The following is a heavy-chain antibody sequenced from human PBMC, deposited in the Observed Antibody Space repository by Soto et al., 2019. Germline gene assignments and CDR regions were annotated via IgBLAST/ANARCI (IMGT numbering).Heavy chain of an antibody. J-gene: IGHJ4*02. CDR2: MSYDGSNK. CDR3: ARGYCSRPSCSHFDC. CDR1: GFTFSSYA. V-gene: IGHV3-30-3*01. Sequence: GGSLRLSCAASGFTFSSYAVHWVRQAPGKGLEWVAVMSYDGSNKYYADSVKGRFTISSDNSKNTLYLQMNSLGTEDTVVYYCARGYCSRPSCSHFDCWGQGTLVTVSS. D-gene: IGHD2-2*01.